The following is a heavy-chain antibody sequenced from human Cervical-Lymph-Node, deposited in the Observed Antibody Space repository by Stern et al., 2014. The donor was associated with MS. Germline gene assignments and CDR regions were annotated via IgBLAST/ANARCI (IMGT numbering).Heavy chain of an antibody. D-gene: IGHD6-19*01. J-gene: IGHJ4*02. Sequence: EVQLLESGGTLVQPGGSLRLSCAASGFTFSRYAMSLVRQAPGKGLERVSVISGSDGSTFYADSVKGRFTISRDNSKNTLFLQMNSLRAEDTAVYYCAKVYGSGPFDYWGQGTLVTVSS. CDR2: ISGSDGST. CDR3: AKVYGSGPFDY. V-gene: IGHV3-23*01. CDR1: GFTFSRYA.